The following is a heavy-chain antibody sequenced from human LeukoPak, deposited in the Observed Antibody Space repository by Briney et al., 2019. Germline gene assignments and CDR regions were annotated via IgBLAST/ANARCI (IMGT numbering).Heavy chain of an antibody. CDR1: GGSISSYY. CDR2: IYYSGST. CDR3: ARLRITMVRGVRKYYYMDV. V-gene: IGHV4-59*01. Sequence: SETLSLTCTVSGGSISSYYWSWIRQPPGKGLEWIGYIYYSGSTNYNPSLKSRVTISVDTSKNQFSLKLSSVTAADTAVYYCARLRITMVRGVRKYYYMDVWGKGTTVTVSS. D-gene: IGHD3-10*01. J-gene: IGHJ6*03.